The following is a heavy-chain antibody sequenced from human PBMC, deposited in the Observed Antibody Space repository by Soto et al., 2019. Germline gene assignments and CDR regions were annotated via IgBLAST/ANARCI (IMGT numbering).Heavy chain of an antibody. CDR2: IYYSGST. CDR1: VGSISSGDYY. V-gene: IGHV4-30-4*01. Sequence: TLSLTCTVSVGSISSGDYYWSWIRQPPGKGLEWIGYIYYSGSTYYNPSLKSRVTISVDTSKNQFSLKLSSVTAADTAVYYCARYYGDYGTLFDYWGQGTLVTVSS. CDR3: ARYYGDYGTLFDY. D-gene: IGHD4-17*01. J-gene: IGHJ4*02.